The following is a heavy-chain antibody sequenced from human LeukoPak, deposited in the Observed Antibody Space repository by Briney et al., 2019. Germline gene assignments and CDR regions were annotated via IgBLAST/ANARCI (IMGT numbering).Heavy chain of an antibody. J-gene: IGHJ4*02. V-gene: IGHV1-69*04. Sequence: ASVKVSCKASGCTFSSYAISWVRQAPGQGLEWMGRIIPILGIANYAQKFQGSVTITADKSTNTAYMELSSLRSEDTAVYYCASGYSYVYYFDYWGQGTLVTVSS. CDR1: GCTFSSYA. CDR3: ASGYSYVYYFDY. D-gene: IGHD5-18*01. CDR2: IIPILGIA.